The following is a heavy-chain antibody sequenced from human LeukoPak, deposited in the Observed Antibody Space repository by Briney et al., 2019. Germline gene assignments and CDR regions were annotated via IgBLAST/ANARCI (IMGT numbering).Heavy chain of an antibody. Sequence: GASVKVSCKASGYTFTSYYMHWVRQAPGQGLEWMGWISAYNGNTNYAQKLQGRVTMTADTSTSTAYMELRSLRSDDTAVYYCARVPYYDILTGYYKWYFDYWGQGTLVTVSS. CDR1: GYTFTSYY. J-gene: IGHJ4*02. D-gene: IGHD3-9*01. V-gene: IGHV1-18*04. CDR3: ARVPYYDILTGYYKWYFDY. CDR2: ISAYNGNT.